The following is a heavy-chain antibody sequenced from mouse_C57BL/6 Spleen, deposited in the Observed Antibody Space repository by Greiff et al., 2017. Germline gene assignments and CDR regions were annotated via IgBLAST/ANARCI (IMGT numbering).Heavy chain of an antibody. CDR3: AKPLNWEGYFDV. Sequence: QVQLQQSGAELVKPGASVKISCKASGYAFSSYWMNWVKQRPGKGLEWIGQIYPGDGDTNYNGKFKGKDTLTADKSSSTAYMQLSSLTSEDSAVYFCAKPLNWEGYFDVWGTGTTVTVSS. D-gene: IGHD4-1*01. CDR2: IYPGDGDT. J-gene: IGHJ1*03. CDR1: GYAFSSYW. V-gene: IGHV1-80*01.